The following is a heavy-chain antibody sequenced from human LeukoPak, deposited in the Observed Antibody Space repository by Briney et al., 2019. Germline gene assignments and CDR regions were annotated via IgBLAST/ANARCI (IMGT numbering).Heavy chain of an antibody. CDR3: ARVGGDEDWRYYYYYYYMDV. Sequence: SETLSLTCTVSGGSISSSSYYWGWIRQPPGKGLEWIGSIYYSGSTYYNPSLKSRVTISVDTSKNQFSLKLSSVTAADTAVYYCARVGGDEDWRYYYYYYYMDVWGKGTTVTVSS. CDR1: GGSISSSSYY. D-gene: IGHD2-21*02. V-gene: IGHV4-39*07. J-gene: IGHJ6*03. CDR2: IYYSGST.